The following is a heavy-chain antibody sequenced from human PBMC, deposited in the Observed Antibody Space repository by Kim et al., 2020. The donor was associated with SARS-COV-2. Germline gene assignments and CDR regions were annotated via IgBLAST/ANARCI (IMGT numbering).Heavy chain of an antibody. CDR1: GFTFPTYA. Sequence: GGSLRLSCAASGFTFPTYAMKWVRQTPGKGLEWVSGISDSGGNTFFADSVKGRFTVSRDNSRNTLYLQMSSLRVEDTALYYCATYQRHLSSTEFWGQGTLVTVSS. D-gene: IGHD2-2*01. V-gene: IGHV3-23*01. CDR2: ISDSGGNT. CDR3: ATYQRHLSSTEF. J-gene: IGHJ4*02.